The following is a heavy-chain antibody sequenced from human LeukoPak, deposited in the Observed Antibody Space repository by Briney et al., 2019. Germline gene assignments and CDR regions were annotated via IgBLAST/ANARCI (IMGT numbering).Heavy chain of an antibody. CDR3: ARSYSVTTYNWFDP. Sequence: SETLSLTCTVSGGSIGAYYWTWIRQPAGKGLEWIGRIYNTGSTNYNPSLKSRVTMSVDTSKNQFSLNLTSVTAADTAMYYCARSYSVTTYNWFDPWGQGTLVTVPS. CDR1: GGSIGAYY. D-gene: IGHD5/OR15-5a*01. V-gene: IGHV4-4*07. J-gene: IGHJ5*02. CDR2: IYNTGST.